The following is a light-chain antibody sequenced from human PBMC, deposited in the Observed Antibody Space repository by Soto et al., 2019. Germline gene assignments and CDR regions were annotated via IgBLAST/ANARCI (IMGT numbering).Light chain of an antibody. Sequence: EIVMTQSPATLSVSPGERATLSCRASQSVSSNLAWYQQKPGQGPRLLIYGASTRATDIPGRFSGSGSGTEFTLTISSLQSEDFAVYYCQQYHDWTPTFGQGTNVEIK. J-gene: IGKJ1*01. CDR3: QQYHDWTPT. V-gene: IGKV3-15*01. CDR2: GAS. CDR1: QSVSSN.